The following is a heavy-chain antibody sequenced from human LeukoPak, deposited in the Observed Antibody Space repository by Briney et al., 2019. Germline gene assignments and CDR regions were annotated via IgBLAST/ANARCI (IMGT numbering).Heavy chain of an antibody. Sequence: SETLSLTCSVSGASISSYYWSWIRQPPGKGLEWIGNVHYSGGTNYNPSLKSRVTISVDTSKSQFSLKLSSVTAADTATYYCARREAVTAADFFDNWGQGTLVTVSS. CDR2: VHYSGGT. D-gene: IGHD6-25*01. CDR3: ARREAVTAADFFDN. J-gene: IGHJ4*02. CDR1: GASISSYY. V-gene: IGHV4-59*01.